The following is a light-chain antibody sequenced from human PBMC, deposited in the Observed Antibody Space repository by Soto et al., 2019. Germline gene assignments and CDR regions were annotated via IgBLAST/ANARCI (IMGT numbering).Light chain of an antibody. CDR2: DAS. Sequence: DIQMTQSPSSLSTSVGDRVTITCQASQDTSTYLNWYQQKPGKAPKLLIYDASNLETGVPSRFSGSGSGTDFTFTISSLQSEDIATYYCQHRGTFGPGTKVEI. CDR1: QDTSTY. V-gene: IGKV1-33*01. CDR3: QHRGT. J-gene: IGKJ3*01.